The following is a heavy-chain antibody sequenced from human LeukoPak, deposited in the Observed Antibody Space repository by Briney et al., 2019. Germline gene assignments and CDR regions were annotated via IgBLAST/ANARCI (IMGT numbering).Heavy chain of an antibody. J-gene: IGHJ4*02. V-gene: IGHV3-66*01. CDR1: GFTVSSNY. CDR2: TYSGGST. CDR3: ARTGLTGYYFDY. D-gene: IGHD3-10*01. Sequence: GGSLRLSCAASGFTVSSNYMSWVRQAPGKGLEWVSVTYSGGSTYYADSVKGRFTISRDNSKNTLYLQMNSLRAEDTAVYYCARTGLTGYYFDYWGQGTLVTVSS.